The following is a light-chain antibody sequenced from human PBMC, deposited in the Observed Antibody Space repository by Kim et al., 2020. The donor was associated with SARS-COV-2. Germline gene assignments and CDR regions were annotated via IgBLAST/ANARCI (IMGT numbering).Light chain of an antibody. V-gene: IGKV3-11*01. J-gene: IGKJ4*01. CDR2: DAA. Sequence: PVEGAPPSGRASPRVCINLACYQQTPGQAPRLFIYDAAIRATGLPDMFSCSGSGTDFTLTISSLEAEDFAIYYCQQRSSWPPALTFGGGTKVDIK. CDR3: QQRSSWPPALT. CDR1: PRVCIN.